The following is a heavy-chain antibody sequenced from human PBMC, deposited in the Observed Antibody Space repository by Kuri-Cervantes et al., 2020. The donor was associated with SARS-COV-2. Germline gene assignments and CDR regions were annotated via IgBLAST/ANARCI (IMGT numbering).Heavy chain of an antibody. Sequence: GGSLRLSCAASGFTFGNYAMHWVRQAPGKGLEWVAIISYDGTTLYQNSVKGRFTISRDNSRNTVYLQMNSLRAEDTAVYYCAREGERWLQFDFVWGQGTLVTVSS. V-gene: IGHV3-30*04. D-gene: IGHD5-24*01. J-gene: IGHJ4*02. CDR1: GFTFGNYA. CDR2: ISYDGTTL. CDR3: AREGERWLQFDFV.